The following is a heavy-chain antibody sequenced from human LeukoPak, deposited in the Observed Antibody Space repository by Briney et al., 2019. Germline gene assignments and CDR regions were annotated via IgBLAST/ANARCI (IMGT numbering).Heavy chain of an antibody. D-gene: IGHD3-22*01. CDR1: GGDINNSDYL. Sequence: SETLSLTCTISGGDINNSDYLWGWVRQPPGQGLEWIGNLHHSGSAYHNPSLKSRVTISVDTSKNQFSLKLSSVTAADTAVYYCARPNYYDSSGYYDWGQGTLVTVSS. J-gene: IGHJ4*02. CDR3: ARPNYYDSSGYYD. V-gene: IGHV4-39*01. CDR2: LHHSGSA.